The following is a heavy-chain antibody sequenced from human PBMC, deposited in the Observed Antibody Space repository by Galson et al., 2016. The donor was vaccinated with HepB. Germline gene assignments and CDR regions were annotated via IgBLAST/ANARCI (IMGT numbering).Heavy chain of an antibody. D-gene: IGHD1-1*01. Sequence: SVKVSCKASGYTFTGYSMHWVRLAPGQGLEWMGWINPNSGGTNYAQKFQGRVTMTRDTSISTAHMELSRLRSDDTAVYYCARGPLYNNSGAAHYWGQGTLVTVSS. CDR2: INPNSGGT. J-gene: IGHJ4*02. V-gene: IGHV1-2*02. CDR1: GYTFTGYS. CDR3: ARGPLYNNSGAAHY.